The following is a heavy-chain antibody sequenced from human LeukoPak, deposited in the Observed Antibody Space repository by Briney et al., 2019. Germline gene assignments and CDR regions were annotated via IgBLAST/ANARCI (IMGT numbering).Heavy chain of an antibody. CDR2: ISWNSGNI. D-gene: IGHD5-18*01. CDR1: GFTFDDYA. J-gene: IGHJ4*02. V-gene: IGHV3-9*03. CDR3: AKGYSYDMTYYFDY. Sequence: PGRSLRLSCAASGFTFDDYAMHWVRQAPGKGLEWVSGISWNSGNIGYADSVKGRFAISRDSAKNSLYLQMNSLRAEDMALYYCAKGYSYDMTYYFDYLGQGTLVTVSS.